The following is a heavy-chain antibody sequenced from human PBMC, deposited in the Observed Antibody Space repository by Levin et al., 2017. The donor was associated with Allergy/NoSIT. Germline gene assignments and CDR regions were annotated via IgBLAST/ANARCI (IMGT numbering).Heavy chain of an antibody. Sequence: PGGSLRLSCKASGYTFTSYDINWVRQATGQGLEWMGWMNPNSGNTGYAQKFQGRVTMTRNTSISTAYMELSSLRSEDTAVYYCARGVVLRFLEWLRPPIYYYYYMDVWGKGTTVTVSS. D-gene: IGHD3-3*01. J-gene: IGHJ6*03. V-gene: IGHV1-8*01. CDR2: MNPNSGNT. CDR3: ARGVVLRFLEWLRPPIYYYYYMDV. CDR1: GYTFTSYD.